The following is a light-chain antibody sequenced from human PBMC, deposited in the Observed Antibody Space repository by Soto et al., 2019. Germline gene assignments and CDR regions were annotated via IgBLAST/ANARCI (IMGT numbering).Light chain of an antibody. CDR3: QQYGSSPLFT. Sequence: EIVLTQSPGTLSLSPGERATLSCRASQSVSSSYLAWYQQQPGQAPRRLIYGASSRATGIPDSFSGSGSGTVFALTISRLEPDDFAVYCCQQYGSSPLFTFGPGTKVDIK. CDR2: GAS. J-gene: IGKJ3*01. CDR1: QSVSSSY. V-gene: IGKV3-20*01.